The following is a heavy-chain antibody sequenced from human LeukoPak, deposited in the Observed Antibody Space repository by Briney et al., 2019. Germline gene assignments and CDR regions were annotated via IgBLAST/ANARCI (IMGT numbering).Heavy chain of an antibody. CDR3: AKLGGHPLHNYYVGV. J-gene: IGHJ6*03. Sequence: GGSLRLSCAPSGFTFSSYAMSGARQAPGKGLEWVSGILDSGYSTYYANSVKGRFTISRDNSNNTLYLQMNSLRAEDTAVYYCAKLGGHPLHNYYVGVWGKGTTVAVSS. D-gene: IGHD3-16*01. CDR1: GFTFSSYA. CDR2: ILDSGYST. V-gene: IGHV3-23*01.